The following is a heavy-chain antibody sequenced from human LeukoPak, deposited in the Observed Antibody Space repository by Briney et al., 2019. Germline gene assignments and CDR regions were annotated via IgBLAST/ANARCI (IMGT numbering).Heavy chain of an antibody. J-gene: IGHJ4*02. V-gene: IGHV1-2*02. Sequence: ASVKVSCKASGYSFTVYYMHWVRQAPGQGLEWMGWINPNSGGTNYAQKFLGRVTMTRDTSVSTAYMELSRLRSDNTAVYYCATLYGDYVASDYWGQGTLVTVSS. CDR1: GYSFTVYY. CDR2: INPNSGGT. D-gene: IGHD4-17*01. CDR3: ATLYGDYVASDY.